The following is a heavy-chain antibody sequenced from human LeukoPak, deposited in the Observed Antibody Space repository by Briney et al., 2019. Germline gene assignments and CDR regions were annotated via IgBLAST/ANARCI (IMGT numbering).Heavy chain of an antibody. V-gene: IGHV3-48*04. CDR2: ISSSGSTI. CDR1: GFTFSSYW. CDR3: ARDCAHYGSGSYYHYYYYYYMDV. Sequence: GGSLRLSCAASGFTFSSYWMSWVRQAPGKGLEWVSYISSSGSTIYYADSVKGRFTISRDNAKNSLYLQMNSLRAEDTAVYYCARDCAHYGSGSYYHYYYYYYMDVWGKGTTVTISS. J-gene: IGHJ6*03. D-gene: IGHD3-10*01.